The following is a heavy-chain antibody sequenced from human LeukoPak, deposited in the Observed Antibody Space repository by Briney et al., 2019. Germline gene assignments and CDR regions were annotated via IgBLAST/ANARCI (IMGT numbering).Heavy chain of an antibody. J-gene: IGHJ3*02. V-gene: IGHV5-51*01. CDR3: ARRRGNTAMVKGAFDI. CDR1: GYSFTSYW. Sequence: GESLKISCKGSGYSFTSYWIGWVRQMPGKGLGWMGIIYPGDSDTRYSPSFQGQVTISADKSISTAYLQWSSLKASDTAMYYCARRRGNTAMVKGAFDIWGQGTMVTVFS. CDR2: IYPGDSDT. D-gene: IGHD5-18*01.